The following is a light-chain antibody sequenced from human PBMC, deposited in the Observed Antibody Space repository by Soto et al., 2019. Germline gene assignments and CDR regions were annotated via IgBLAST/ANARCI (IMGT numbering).Light chain of an antibody. CDR2: ESS. CDR1: QGISTL. J-gene: IGKJ5*01. CDR3: QHFKSFPIT. Sequence: DIQLTQSPSTLSGSVGDRVTLTCRASQGISTLLAWYQQKPGKAPKVLIYESSLLQSGVPSRFSGSGSGTDFTLTISSLQPEDFATYYCQHFKSFPITFGQGTRLEIK. V-gene: IGKV1-9*01.